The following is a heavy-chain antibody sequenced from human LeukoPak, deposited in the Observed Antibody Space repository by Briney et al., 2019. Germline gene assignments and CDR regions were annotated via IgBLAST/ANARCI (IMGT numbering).Heavy chain of an antibody. D-gene: IGHD1-1*01. CDR1: GYTFTSYD. V-gene: IGHV1-8*01. CDR2: MNPNSGNT. CDR3: ARVPKAWMEPYNWFDP. Sequence: ASVKVSXKASGYTFTSYDINWVRQATGQGLEWMGWMNPNSGNTGYAQKFQGRVTMTRNTSISTAYMELSSLRSEDTAVYYCARVPKAWMEPYNWFDPWGQGTLVTVSS. J-gene: IGHJ5*02.